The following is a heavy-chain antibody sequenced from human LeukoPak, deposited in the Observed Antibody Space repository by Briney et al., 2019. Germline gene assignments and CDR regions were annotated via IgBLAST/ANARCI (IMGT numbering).Heavy chain of an antibody. Sequence: SGGSLRLSCAASGFTFSSYWMTWVRQAPGKGLEWVANIKQDGSEEYYVDSVKGRFTISRDNAKNSLYLQMNSLRAEDTALYYCARVRGGLVPTAMGLDYWGQGTLVTVSS. CDR1: GFTFSSYW. V-gene: IGHV3-7*01. J-gene: IGHJ4*02. CDR3: ARVRGGLVPTAMGLDY. CDR2: IKQDGSEE. D-gene: IGHD2-2*01.